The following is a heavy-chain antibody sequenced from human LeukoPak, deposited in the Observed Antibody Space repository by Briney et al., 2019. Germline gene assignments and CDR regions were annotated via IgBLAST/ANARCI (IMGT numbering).Heavy chain of an antibody. D-gene: IGHD6-19*01. Sequence: ASVTVSCKPSGYTFTSYYIHWVRQAPGQGLEWMGLIYPGGGSTNYAQKLQGRVTMTTDTSTSTAYMELRSLRSDDTAVYYCARGHYSSGWLSDYWGQGTLVTVSS. V-gene: IGHV1-46*01. CDR3: ARGHYSSGWLSDY. CDR2: IYPGGGST. CDR1: GYTFTSYY. J-gene: IGHJ4*02.